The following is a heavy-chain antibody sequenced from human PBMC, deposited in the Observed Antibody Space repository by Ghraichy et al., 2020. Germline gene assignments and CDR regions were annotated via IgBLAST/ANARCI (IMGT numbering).Heavy chain of an antibody. V-gene: IGHV3-30*18. D-gene: IGHD3-16*01. CDR3: AKDAMDWGAFDI. CDR1: GFTFSSYG. J-gene: IGHJ3*02. Sequence: GGSLRLSCAASGFTFSSYGMHWVRQAPGKGLEWVAVISYDGSNKYYADSVKGRFTISRDNSKNTLYLQMNSLRAEDTAVYYCAKDAMDWGAFDIWGQGTMVTVSS. CDR2: ISYDGSNK.